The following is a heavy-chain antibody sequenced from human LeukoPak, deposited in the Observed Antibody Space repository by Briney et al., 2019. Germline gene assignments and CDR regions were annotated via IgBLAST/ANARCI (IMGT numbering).Heavy chain of an antibody. CDR3: ARGQSSAELLSYFDY. CDR2: IYYSGST. CDR1: GGSISSGGYY. J-gene: IGHJ4*02. V-gene: IGHV4-31*03. Sequence: SQTLSLTCTVSGGSISSGGYYWSWIRQHPGKGLEWIGYIYYSGSTYYNPSLQSRVTISVDTSKHQFSLKLSSVTAADTAVYYCARGQSSAELLSYFDYWGQGTLVTASS. D-gene: IGHD3-10*01.